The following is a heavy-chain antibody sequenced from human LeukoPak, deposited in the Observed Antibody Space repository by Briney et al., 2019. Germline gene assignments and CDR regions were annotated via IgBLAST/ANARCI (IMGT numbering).Heavy chain of an antibody. V-gene: IGHV3-7*01. Sequence: GGSLRLSCAASGFTFSNYWMSWVRQAPGKGLEWVANIKDDGSESYYVDSVKGRFTISRDNAKNSLYLQTTSLRDEDTAVYYCARTIRGYWGQGTLVTVSP. D-gene: IGHD4/OR15-4a*01. CDR2: IKDDGSES. CDR1: GFTFSNYW. CDR3: ARTIRGY. J-gene: IGHJ4*02.